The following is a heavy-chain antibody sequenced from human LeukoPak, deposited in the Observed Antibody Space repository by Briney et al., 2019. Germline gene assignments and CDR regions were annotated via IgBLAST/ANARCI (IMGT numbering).Heavy chain of an antibody. V-gene: IGHV1-2*02. D-gene: IGHD3-22*01. Sequence: GASVKVSCKASGYTFTGYYMHWVRQAPGQGLEWMGWINPNSGGTNYAQKFQGRVTMTRNTSISTAYMELSSLRSEDTAVYYCARGGTYYYDSSGYYYHWGQGTLVTVSS. J-gene: IGHJ5*02. CDR3: ARGGTYYYDSSGYYYH. CDR1: GYTFTGYY. CDR2: INPNSGGT.